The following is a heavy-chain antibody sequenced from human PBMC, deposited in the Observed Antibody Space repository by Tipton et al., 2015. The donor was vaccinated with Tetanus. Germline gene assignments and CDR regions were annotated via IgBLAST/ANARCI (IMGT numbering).Heavy chain of an antibody. D-gene: IGHD2-8*01. CDR3: ARDRREYWTNVYYMDV. CDR2: INRTGGGK. V-gene: IGHV3-7*01. Sequence: SLRLSCSASGSIFSNYWMSWVRQAPGKGLAWVANINRTGGGKYYVDSVKGRFTISRDEAKKSVYLEMSSLTVGDTAVYYCARDRREYWTNVYYMDVWGKGATVIFSS. J-gene: IGHJ6*03. CDR1: GSIFSNYW.